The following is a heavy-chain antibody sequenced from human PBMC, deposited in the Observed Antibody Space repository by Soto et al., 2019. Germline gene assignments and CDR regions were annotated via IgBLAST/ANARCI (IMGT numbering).Heavy chain of an antibody. V-gene: IGHV4-34*01. CDR3: ARACCSSTSCYNCYYYYYGMDV. CDR2: INHSGST. Sequence: SETLSLTCAVYGGSFSGYYWSWIRQPPGKGLEWIGEINHSGSTNYNPSLKSRVTISVDTSKNQFSLKLSSVTAADTDVYYCARACCSSTSCYNCYYYYYGMDVWGQGTTVTVYS. D-gene: IGHD2-2*02. J-gene: IGHJ6*02. CDR1: GGSFSGYY.